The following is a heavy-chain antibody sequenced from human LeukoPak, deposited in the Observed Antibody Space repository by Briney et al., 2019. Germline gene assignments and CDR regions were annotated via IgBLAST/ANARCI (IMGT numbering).Heavy chain of an antibody. CDR1: GGFISSSYYY. CDR3: ARHSYSSGWLHFDY. V-gene: IGHV4-39*01. J-gene: IGHJ4*02. D-gene: IGHD6-19*01. CDR2: IYYSGST. Sequence: SETLSLTCSVSGGFISSSYYYWGWIRQPPGKGLEWIGSIYYSGSTYYNPSLKSRVTISVDTSKSQFSLKLSSLTAADTAVYYCARHSYSSGWLHFDYWGQGTLVTVSP.